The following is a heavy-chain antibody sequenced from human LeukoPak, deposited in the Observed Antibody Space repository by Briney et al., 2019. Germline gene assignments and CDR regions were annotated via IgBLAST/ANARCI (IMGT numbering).Heavy chain of an antibody. V-gene: IGHV1-2*06. D-gene: IGHD5-18*01. CDR1: EYNFIGYY. CDR3: AREDSYGYFDH. Sequence: ASVKVSCKASEYNFIGYYMHWVRQAPGQGLEWMGRLIPNSGDTTYGQKFQGRVAVTRDTSINTVYMELSRLTFDDTAVYYCAREDSYGYFDHWGQGTRVTVSS. CDR2: LIPNSGDT. J-gene: IGHJ4*02.